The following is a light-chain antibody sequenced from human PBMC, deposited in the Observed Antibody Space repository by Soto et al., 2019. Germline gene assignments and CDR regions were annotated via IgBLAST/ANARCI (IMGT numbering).Light chain of an antibody. CDR2: GAS. CDR3: QQYGSSHT. J-gene: IGKJ2*01. CDR1: QSVSSSY. V-gene: IGKV3-20*01. Sequence: EIVLTQSPGTLSLSPGERATLSCRASQSVSSSYLAWYQQKPGQAPRLLIYGASSRATGIPDRFSGSGSGTAFTLTISTLEPEDFAVYYCQQYGSSHTFGQGTKLEIK.